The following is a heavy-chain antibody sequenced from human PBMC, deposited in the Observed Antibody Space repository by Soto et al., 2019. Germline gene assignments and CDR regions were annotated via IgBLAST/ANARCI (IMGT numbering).Heavy chain of an antibody. CDR2: IWYDGSDK. CDR1: GFIFSSYG. D-gene: IGHD3-22*01. V-gene: IGHV3-33*01. J-gene: IGHJ6*02. CDR3: ARDSYDSTGYYYYYYGMDV. Sequence: PGGPLRLSCAASGFIFSSYGLHLVRQAPGKGLEWVAFIWYDGSDKYYADSVKGRFTISRENSKNTLYLQMNSLRAEDTAVYYSARDSYDSTGYYYYYYGMDVWGQGTTVIVSS.